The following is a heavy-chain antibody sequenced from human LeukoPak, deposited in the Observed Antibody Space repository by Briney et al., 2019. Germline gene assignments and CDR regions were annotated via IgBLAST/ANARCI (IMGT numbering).Heavy chain of an antibody. V-gene: IGHV3-53*01. J-gene: IGHJ2*01. CDR3: ARVGDHFHWFLDL. CDR2: LYSGSDT. CDR1: GFSVSTNY. Sequence: PGGSLRLSCAASGFSVSTNYMNWVRQAPGKGLEWVSILYSGSDTYYSDSVKGRFTISRDDSRNTLFLHMGSLKAEDTAIYYCARVGDHFHWFLDLWGRGTLVGVSS. D-gene: IGHD2-21*01.